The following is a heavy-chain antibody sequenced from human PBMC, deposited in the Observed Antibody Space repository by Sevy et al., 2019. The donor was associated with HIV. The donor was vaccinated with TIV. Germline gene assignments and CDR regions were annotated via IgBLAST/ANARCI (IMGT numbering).Heavy chain of an antibody. Sequence: GGSLRLSCAASGFTFSSFSMNWVRQAPGKGLEWVSSISSSSSYIYYADSVKGRFTISRDNAKNSLYMQMNSLRAEDTAVYYCARDSEEDIVVVPDAMRNFQHWGQGTLVTVSS. J-gene: IGHJ1*01. CDR1: GFTFSSFS. CDR3: ARDSEEDIVVVPDAMRNFQH. D-gene: IGHD2-2*01. CDR2: ISSSSSYI. V-gene: IGHV3-21*01.